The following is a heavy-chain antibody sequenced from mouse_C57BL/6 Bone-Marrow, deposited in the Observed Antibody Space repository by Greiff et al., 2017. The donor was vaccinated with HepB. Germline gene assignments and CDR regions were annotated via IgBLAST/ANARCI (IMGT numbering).Heavy chain of an antibody. CDR3: AREVLWSPYYAMDY. V-gene: IGHV1-19*01. J-gene: IGHJ4*01. Sequence: EVQLQQSGPVLVKPGASVKMSCKASGYTFTDYYMNWVKQSHGKSLEWIGVINPYNGGTSYNQKFKGKATLTVYKSSSTAYMELNSLTSEDSAVYYCAREVLWSPYYAMDYWGQGTSVTVSS. CDR1: GYTFTDYY. CDR2: INPYNGGT. D-gene: IGHD1-1*02.